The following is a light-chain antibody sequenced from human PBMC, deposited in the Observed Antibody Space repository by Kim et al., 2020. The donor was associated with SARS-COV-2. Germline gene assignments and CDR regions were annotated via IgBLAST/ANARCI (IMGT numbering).Light chain of an antibody. V-gene: IGLV6-57*02. CDR2: EAN. Sequence: KAVPVPCTGSSGRLAGNYVQWYQQRPGSAPTPLMYEANPKPSGVPDPFSGSIDSSSDSASLTISGLKTEDEADYYCQSSDSSNWMFGGGTQLTVL. CDR3: QSSDSSNWM. J-gene: IGLJ3*02. CDR1: SGRLAGNY.